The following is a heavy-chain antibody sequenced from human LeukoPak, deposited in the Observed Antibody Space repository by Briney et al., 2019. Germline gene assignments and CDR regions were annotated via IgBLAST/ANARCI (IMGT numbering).Heavy chain of an antibody. Sequence: SETLSLTCAVYGGSFSGYYWSWIRQPPGKGLEWIGEINHSGSTNYNPSLKSRVTISVDTSKNQFSLKLSSVTAADTAVYYCARGHRYDYVWGSYVPRTDAFDIWGQGTMVTVSS. J-gene: IGHJ3*02. CDR2: INHSGST. D-gene: IGHD3-16*01. V-gene: IGHV4-34*01. CDR3: ARGHRYDYVWGSYVPRTDAFDI. CDR1: GGSFSGYY.